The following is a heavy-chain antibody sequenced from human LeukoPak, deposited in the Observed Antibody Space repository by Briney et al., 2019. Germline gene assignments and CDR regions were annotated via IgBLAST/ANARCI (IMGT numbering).Heavy chain of an antibody. J-gene: IGHJ6*04. CDR1: GYTFTSYG. CDR3: ARRYSSSWMSEWSYYGMDV. V-gene: IGHV1-18*04. D-gene: IGHD6-13*01. Sequence: GASVKVSCKASGYTFTSYGISWVRQAPGQGLEWMGWISAYNGNTNYAQKLQGRDTMTTDTSTSTAYMELRSLRSDDTAVYYCARRYSSSWMSEWSYYGMDVWGKGTTVTVSS. CDR2: ISAYNGNT.